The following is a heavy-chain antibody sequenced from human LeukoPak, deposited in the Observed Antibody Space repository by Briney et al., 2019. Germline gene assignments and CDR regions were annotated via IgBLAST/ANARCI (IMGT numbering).Heavy chain of an antibody. J-gene: IGHJ3*01. CDR1: GYSFTTYW. V-gene: IGHV5-51*01. D-gene: IGHD2-21*02. CDR2: IFPADSDT. Sequence: GESLKISCKASGYSFTTYWIGWVRQMPGKGVEWMGIIFPADSDTRYSPSFQGQVTVSADKSISTAYLQWSSLKASDTAMYYCARWVTADRGKKDAFDVWGQGTMVTVSS. CDR3: ARWVTADRGKKDAFDV.